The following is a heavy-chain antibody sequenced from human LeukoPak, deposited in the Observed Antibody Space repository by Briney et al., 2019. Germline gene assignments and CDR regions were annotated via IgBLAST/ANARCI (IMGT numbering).Heavy chain of an antibody. V-gene: IGHV1-18*01. J-gene: IGHJ4*02. Sequence: GASVKVSCKASGYTFTTYGISWVRQAPGQGLEWMGWISTYNGDTNYAQKLQGRVIMTADTSTSTTYMELRSLRSDDTAVYYCARDLYPNYYGSGSNYWGQGTLVTVSS. CDR2: ISTYNGDT. D-gene: IGHD3-10*01. CDR1: GYTFTTYG. CDR3: ARDLYPNYYGSGSNY.